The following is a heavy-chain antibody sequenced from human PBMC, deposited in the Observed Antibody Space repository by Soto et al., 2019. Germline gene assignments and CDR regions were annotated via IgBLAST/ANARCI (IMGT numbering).Heavy chain of an antibody. Sequence: QVQLVQSGTEVKKPGASVKVSCKASGYTFTRFGINWVRQAPGQGLEWMGWISGHNGNTHSAQNFQGRVTVTTDTSTSTAYMELRSLRSDDTAVYYCARDFDAGGQLVWGFDYWGQGTLVTVSS. D-gene: IGHD6-6*01. CDR1: GYTFTRFG. J-gene: IGHJ4*02. CDR3: ARDFDAGGQLVWGFDY. V-gene: IGHV1-18*01. CDR2: ISGHNGNT.